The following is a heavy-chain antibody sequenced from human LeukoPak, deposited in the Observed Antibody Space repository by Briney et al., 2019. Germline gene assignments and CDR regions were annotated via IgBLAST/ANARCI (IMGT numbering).Heavy chain of an antibody. J-gene: IGHJ4*02. Sequence: GGSLRLSCAASGFTVSSNYMSWVRQAPGKGLEWVSVIYSGGSTYYADSVKGRFTISRDNSKNTLYLQMNGLRAEDTAVYYCAGSYVIRSFDYWGQGTLVTVSS. V-gene: IGHV3-66*01. CDR3: AGSYVIRSFDY. CDR2: IYSGGST. D-gene: IGHD3-16*01. CDR1: GFTVSSNY.